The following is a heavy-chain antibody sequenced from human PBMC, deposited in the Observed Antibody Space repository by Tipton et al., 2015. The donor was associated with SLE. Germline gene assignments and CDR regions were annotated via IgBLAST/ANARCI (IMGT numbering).Heavy chain of an antibody. CDR2: IYYSGST. CDR1: GGYISSYY. CDR3: AGSNYYDSSGYPEGFDY. J-gene: IGHJ4*02. Sequence: TLSLTCTVSGGYISSYYWSWIRQPPGKGLEWIGYIYYSGSTNYNPSLKSRVTISVDTSKNQFSLKLSSVTAADTAVYYCAGSNYYDSSGYPEGFDYWGQGTLVTVSS. V-gene: IGHV4-59*01. D-gene: IGHD3-22*01.